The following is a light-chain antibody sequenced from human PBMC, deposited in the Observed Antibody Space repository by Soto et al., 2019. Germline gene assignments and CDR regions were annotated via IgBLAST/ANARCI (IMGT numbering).Light chain of an antibody. CDR2: DVS. Sequence: QSALTQPASVSGSPGQSITISCTGTSSDVGGYNYVSWYQQHPGKAPKLMIYDVSNRPSGVSNRFSGSKSGNTASLTISGLQAEDEADYYCISYTGSSPLCGGGTKLTVL. J-gene: IGLJ2*01. CDR3: ISYTGSSPL. V-gene: IGLV2-14*01. CDR1: SSDVGGYNY.